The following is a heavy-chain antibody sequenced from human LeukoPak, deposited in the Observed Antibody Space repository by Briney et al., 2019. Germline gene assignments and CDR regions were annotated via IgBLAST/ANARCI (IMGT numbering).Heavy chain of an antibody. CDR1: GGSISSYY. Sequence: SETLSLTCTVSGGSISSYYWSWIRQPPGKGLEWIGYIYYSGSTNYNPSLKSRVTISVDTSKNQFSLKLSSVTAADTAVYYCARKWVRYCSGGSCPHFDYWGQGTLVTVSS. CDR3: ARKWVRYCSGGSCPHFDY. V-gene: IGHV4-59*12. D-gene: IGHD2-15*01. J-gene: IGHJ4*02. CDR2: IYYSGST.